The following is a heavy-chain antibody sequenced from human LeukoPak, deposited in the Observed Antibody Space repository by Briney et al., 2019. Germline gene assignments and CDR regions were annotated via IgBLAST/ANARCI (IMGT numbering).Heavy chain of an antibody. Sequence: GGSLRLSCAASGFTFSSYSMHWVRQAPGKGLEWVAVISYDGSNKYYADSVKGRFTISRDNSKNTLYLQMNSLRAEDTAVYYCAKADAFDIWGQGTMVTVSS. J-gene: IGHJ3*02. CDR1: GFTFSSYS. CDR2: ISYDGSNK. CDR3: AKADAFDI. V-gene: IGHV3-30*18.